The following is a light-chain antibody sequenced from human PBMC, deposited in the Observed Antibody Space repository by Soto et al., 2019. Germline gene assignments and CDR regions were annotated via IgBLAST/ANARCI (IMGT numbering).Light chain of an antibody. CDR2: DAS. Sequence: DIQMTQSPSFLYASVLDEVTLTFLATESVSTRLAWYQEKPGNPPRPLIYDASTLESGVPSRFSGSGSGTEFTLTISSLQADDFAIYYCQKYNSYSWKCGQGNKGAIK. J-gene: IGKJ1*01. V-gene: IGKV1-5*01. CDR3: QKYNSYSWK. CDR1: ESVSTR.